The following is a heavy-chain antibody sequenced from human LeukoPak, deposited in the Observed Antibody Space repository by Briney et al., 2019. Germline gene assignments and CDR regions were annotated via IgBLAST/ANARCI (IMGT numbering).Heavy chain of an antibody. CDR2: ISSSIITI. V-gene: IGHV3-48*04. Sequence: PGGSLRLSCAASGFTFSSYSMNWVRQAPGKGLEWVSYISSSIITIYYTDSAKGRFAISRDNAKSSLYLQMNSLRVEDTAVYYCARDEVTYWGPGTLVTVSS. CDR3: ARDEVTY. CDR1: GFTFSSYS. J-gene: IGHJ4*02.